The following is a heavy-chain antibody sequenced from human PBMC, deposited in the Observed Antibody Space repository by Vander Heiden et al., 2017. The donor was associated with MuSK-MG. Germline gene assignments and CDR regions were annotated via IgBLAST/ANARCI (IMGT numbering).Heavy chain of an antibody. Sequence: QLQLQESGPGLLKPSETLSLTCTVSGGSISSSSYYWGWIRQPPGKGLEGSGSIYYSGSTYYNPSLKSRVTISVDTSKNQYALQLSSVTAAETAVYYCAKDESGWDYYYYGMDVGGQGTTVTVYS. CDR3: AKDESGWDYYYYGMDV. J-gene: IGHJ6*02. CDR1: GGSISSSSYY. V-gene: IGHV4-39*07. CDR2: IYYSGST. D-gene: IGHD6-19*01.